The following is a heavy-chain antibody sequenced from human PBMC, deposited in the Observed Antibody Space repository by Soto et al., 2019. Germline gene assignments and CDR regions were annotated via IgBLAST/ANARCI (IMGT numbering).Heavy chain of an antibody. CDR3: AKHFVLQQQLAPDAFDI. Sequence: PGGSLILSCAASGFTFSSYAMSWVRQAPGKGLEWVSAISGSGGSTYYADSVKGRFTISRDNSKNTLYLQMNSLRAEDTAVYYCAKHFVLQQQLAPDAFDIWGQGTMVTVSS. D-gene: IGHD6-13*01. V-gene: IGHV3-23*01. J-gene: IGHJ3*02. CDR1: GFTFSSYA. CDR2: ISGSGGST.